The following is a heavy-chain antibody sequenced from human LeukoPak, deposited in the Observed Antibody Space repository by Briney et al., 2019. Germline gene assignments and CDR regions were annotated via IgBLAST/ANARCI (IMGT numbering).Heavy chain of an antibody. CDR2: ISSSGSTI. V-gene: IGHV3-11*01. Sequence: PGGSLRLSCAASGFTFSDYYMSWIRQAPGKGLEWVSYISSSGSTIYYADSVKGRFTISRDNAKNSLYLQMNSLKTEDTAVYYCTTDSVGQLAFDYWGQGTLVTVSS. D-gene: IGHD6-6*01. CDR3: TTDSVGQLAFDY. CDR1: GFTFSDYY. J-gene: IGHJ4*02.